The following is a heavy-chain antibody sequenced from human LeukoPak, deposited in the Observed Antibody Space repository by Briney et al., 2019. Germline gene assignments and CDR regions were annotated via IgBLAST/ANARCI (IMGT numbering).Heavy chain of an antibody. Sequence: GASVKVSCKASGYTFTSYYMHWVRQAPGQGLEWMGIINPSGGSTSYAQKFQGRVTMTRDMSTSTVYMELSSLRSEDTAVYYCARIFGTSLLDHPFDYWGQGTLVTVSS. CDR3: ARIFGTSLLDHPFDY. J-gene: IGHJ4*02. CDR2: INPSGGST. D-gene: IGHD2-2*01. CDR1: GYTFTSYY. V-gene: IGHV1-46*01.